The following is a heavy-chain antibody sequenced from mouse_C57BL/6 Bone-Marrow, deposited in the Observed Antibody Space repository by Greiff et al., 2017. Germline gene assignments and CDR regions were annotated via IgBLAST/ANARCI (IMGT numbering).Heavy chain of an antibody. J-gene: IGHJ3*01. CDR3: ASGYYEGFAY. Sequence: EVKVVESEAGLVQPGSSMKLSCTASGFTFTDYYMPWVRQVPEKGLEWVANINYGGSSTYYLDSLKSRFIISGDNAKNILYLQMSSLKSEDTATYYCASGYYEGFAYWGQGTLVTVSA. CDR2: INYGGSST. CDR1: GFTFTDYY. V-gene: IGHV5-16*01. D-gene: IGHD2-4*01.